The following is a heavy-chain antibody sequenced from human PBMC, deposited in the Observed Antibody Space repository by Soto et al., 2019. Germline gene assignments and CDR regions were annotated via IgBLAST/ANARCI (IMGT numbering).Heavy chain of an antibody. CDR2: ISYDGSNK. V-gene: IGHV3-30-3*01. J-gene: IGHJ6*02. D-gene: IGHD6-19*01. Sequence: GGSLRLSCAASGFTFSSYAMHWVRQAPGKGLEWVAVISYDGSNKYYADSVKGRFTISRDNSKNTLYLQMNSLRAEDTAVYYCARGQQWLAYYYYGMDVWGQGTTVTVS. CDR1: GFTFSSYA. CDR3: ARGQQWLAYYYYGMDV.